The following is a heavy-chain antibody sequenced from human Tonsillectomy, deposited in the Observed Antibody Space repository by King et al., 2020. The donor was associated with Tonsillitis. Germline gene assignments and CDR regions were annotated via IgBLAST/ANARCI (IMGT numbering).Heavy chain of an antibody. CDR2: ISYDGSNK. CDR1: GFTFSSYG. D-gene: IGHD6-13*01. CDR3: AKDHSSNFDY. J-gene: IGHJ4*02. Sequence: VQLVESGGGVVQPGRSLRLSCAASGFTFSSYGMHWVRQAPGKGLEWVAVISYDGSNKYYADSVKGRFTISRDNSKNTLYLQMNILRAEDTAVYYCAKDHSSNFDYWGQGTLVTVSS. V-gene: IGHV3-30*18.